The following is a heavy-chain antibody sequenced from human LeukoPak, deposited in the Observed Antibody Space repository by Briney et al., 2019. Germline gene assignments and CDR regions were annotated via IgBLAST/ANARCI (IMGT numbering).Heavy chain of an antibody. Sequence: SETLSLTCTVSGGPISSSSYHWGWIRQPPGKGLVWIGSNYYSGSTYCNPSLKSRLTITVDTSNTLFSLKPSSVPGADTALYYCARHQVRSMAANDYWGQGTLVTVSS. J-gene: IGHJ4*02. CDR1: GGPISSSSYH. CDR3: ARHQVRSMAANDY. CDR2: NYYSGST. D-gene: IGHD6-6*01. V-gene: IGHV4-39*01.